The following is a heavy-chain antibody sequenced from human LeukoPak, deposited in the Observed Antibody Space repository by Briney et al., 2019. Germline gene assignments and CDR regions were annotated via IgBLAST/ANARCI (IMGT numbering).Heavy chain of an antibody. Sequence: GRSLRLSCAVSGFTFDDYAMHWVRQAPGKGLEWGAVINWNSGIIGYADSVKGRFTISRDNAKNSLYLQMNSLRADDMALYYCARVFGSSWYGHYFDYWGQGTLVTVSS. CDR2: INWNSGII. J-gene: IGHJ4*02. CDR1: GFTFDDYA. CDR3: ARVFGSSWYGHYFDY. D-gene: IGHD6-13*01. V-gene: IGHV3-9*03.